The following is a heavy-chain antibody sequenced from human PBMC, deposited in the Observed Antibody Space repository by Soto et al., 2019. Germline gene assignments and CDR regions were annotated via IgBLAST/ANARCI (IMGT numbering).Heavy chain of an antibody. CDR2: IYPGDSDT. D-gene: IGHD6-19*01. V-gene: IGHV5-51*01. J-gene: IGHJ4*02. CDR3: ARVPRYSSGQRYFDY. Sequence: PGESLKISCKGSGYSFTTYWIAWVRQMPGKGLEWMGIIYPGDSDTRYSPSFQGLVTISADKSISTAYLQSSSLKASDTAMYYCARVPRYSSGQRYFDYWGQGTLVTVSS. CDR1: GYSFTTYW.